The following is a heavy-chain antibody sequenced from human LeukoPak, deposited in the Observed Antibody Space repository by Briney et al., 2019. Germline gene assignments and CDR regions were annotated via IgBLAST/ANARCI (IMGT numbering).Heavy chain of an antibody. CDR1: GFSFSSYG. CDR3: ARDKAFDI. V-gene: IGHV3-30*02. J-gene: IGHJ3*02. CDR2: TPYHGIDK. Sequence: GGSLRLACAASGFSFSSYGMAWVRQAPGKGLEWVAFTPYHGIDKYYADSVKGRFTISRDNPKNTLFLQVIGLRAEDTAVYYCARDKAFDIWGQGTMVTVSS.